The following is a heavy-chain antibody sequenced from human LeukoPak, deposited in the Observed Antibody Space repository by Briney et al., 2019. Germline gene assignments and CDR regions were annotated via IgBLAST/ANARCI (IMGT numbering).Heavy chain of an antibody. V-gene: IGHV1-3*03. Sequence: ASVTVSFKASGYTFTIYAMHWVRQAPGQRLEWMGWINAGNGNTKYSQEFQGRVTITRDTAASTAYMELSSLRSEDMAVYYCARARITYYYDSSGYAFDIWGQGTMVTVSS. D-gene: IGHD3-22*01. CDR2: INAGNGNT. J-gene: IGHJ3*02. CDR1: GYTFTIYA. CDR3: ARARITYYYDSSGYAFDI.